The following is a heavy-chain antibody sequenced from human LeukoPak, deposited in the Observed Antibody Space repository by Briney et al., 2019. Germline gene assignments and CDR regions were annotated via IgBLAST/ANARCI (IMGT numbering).Heavy chain of an antibody. CDR1: GFTFSSYW. Sequence: PGGSLRLSCAASGFTFSSYWMHWVRQAPGKGLAWVSRINTDGSSTSYADSVKGRFTISRDNAKNTLYLQLNSLRAEDTAVYYCARDSSSSFDYWGQGTLVTVSS. CDR3: ARDSSSSFDY. CDR2: INTDGSST. V-gene: IGHV3-74*01. J-gene: IGHJ4*02. D-gene: IGHD6-6*01.